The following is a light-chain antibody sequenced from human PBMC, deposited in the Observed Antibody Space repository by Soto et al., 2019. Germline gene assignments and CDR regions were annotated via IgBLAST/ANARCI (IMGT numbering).Light chain of an antibody. Sequence: EIVMTQSPATLSVSPGERATLSCRASQSVASNLAWYQQKPGQAPRLLIYGASTRATGIPARFSGSGSGTEFTLTISSLQSEDLAVYYCQQYENWPPFTFGPGTKVDIK. CDR3: QQYENWPPFT. CDR2: GAS. CDR1: QSVASN. V-gene: IGKV3-15*01. J-gene: IGKJ3*01.